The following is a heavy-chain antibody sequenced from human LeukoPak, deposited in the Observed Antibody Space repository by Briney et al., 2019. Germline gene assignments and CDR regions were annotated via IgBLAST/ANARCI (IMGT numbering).Heavy chain of an antibody. V-gene: IGHV3-49*04. CDR1: GFTFGDYA. D-gene: IGHD2-15*01. J-gene: IGHJ4*02. Sequence: GGSLRLSCTASGFTFGDYAMSWVRQAPGKGLEWVGFIRSKAYGGTTEYAASVKGRFTISRDDSKSIAYLQMNSLKTEDTAVYYCTRDPCSGGSCYPLLFDYWGQGTLVTVSS. CDR2: IRSKAYGGTT. CDR3: TRDPCSGGSCYPLLFDY.